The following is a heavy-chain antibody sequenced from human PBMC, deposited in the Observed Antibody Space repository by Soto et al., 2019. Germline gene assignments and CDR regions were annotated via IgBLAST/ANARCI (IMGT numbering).Heavy chain of an antibody. CDR3: ARHHGPTTSENWFDP. CDR1: GYTFFTYD. D-gene: IGHD5-12*01. CDR2: ISTYSGDT. J-gene: IGHJ5*02. Sequence: QVHLVQSGVEVKTPGASXXVXXXASGYTFFTYDISWVRQAPGQGLEWMGWISTYSGDTKYAQKFQGRVTMTTDTSTTTAYLELRSLRSDDTAVYYCARHHGPTTSENWFDPWGQGTLVTVSS. V-gene: IGHV1-18*01.